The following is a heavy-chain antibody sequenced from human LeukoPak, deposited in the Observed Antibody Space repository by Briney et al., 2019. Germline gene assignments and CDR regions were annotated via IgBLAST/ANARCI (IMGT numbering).Heavy chain of an antibody. CDR3: ARVGSGYYEYYFDY. CDR2: INHSGST. D-gene: IGHD3-3*01. Sequence: SETLSLTCAVYGGSLSGYYWSWIRQPPGKGLEWIGEINHSGSTNYNPSLKSRVTISVDTSKNQFSLKLSSVTAAGTAVYYCARVGSGYYEYYFDYWGQGTLVTVSS. CDR1: GGSLSGYY. V-gene: IGHV4-34*01. J-gene: IGHJ4*02.